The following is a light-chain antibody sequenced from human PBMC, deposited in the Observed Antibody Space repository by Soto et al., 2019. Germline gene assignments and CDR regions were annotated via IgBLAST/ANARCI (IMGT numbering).Light chain of an antibody. CDR3: QHYGASFAA. Sequence: EIVLTQSPGTLSVSPGERATLSCRASQSVSSKLAWYRQTRGQAPSLLIYDASTRAADTPARFSGSGSGTDFTLTITRVEPADFAMYYCQHYGASFAAFGQGTQV. V-gene: IGKV3-20*01. CDR1: QSVSSK. J-gene: IGKJ1*01. CDR2: DAS.